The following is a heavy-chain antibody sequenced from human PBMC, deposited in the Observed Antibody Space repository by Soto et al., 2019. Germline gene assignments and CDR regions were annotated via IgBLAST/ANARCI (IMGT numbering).Heavy chain of an antibody. J-gene: IGHJ6*02. CDR1: GGTFSSYA. Sequence: QVQLVQSGAEVKKPGSSVKVSCKASGGTFSSYAISWVRQAPGQGLEWMGGIIPIFGTANYAQKFQGRVTITADESTSTAYMELSSXXSEDTAVYYXAGGYSXDDXEGYYYYYGMDVWGQGTTVTVSS. D-gene: IGHD5-12*01. CDR3: AGGYSXDDXEGYYYYYGMDV. V-gene: IGHV1-69*01. CDR2: IIPIFGTA.